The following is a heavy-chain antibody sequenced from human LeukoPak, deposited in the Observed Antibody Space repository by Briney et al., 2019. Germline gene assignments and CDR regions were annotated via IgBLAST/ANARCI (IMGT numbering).Heavy chain of an antibody. D-gene: IGHD1-26*01. J-gene: IGHJ4*02. CDR1: GFTFSTYG. Sequence: PGGSLRLSCAASGFTFSTYGMHWVRQAPGKRLEWVAFIWSDGSNKYYADSVKGRYTISRDNSKNTLYLQMNSLRAEDTAVYYCAKDRSSPLPPYYFDYWGQGTLVTVSS. CDR3: AKDRSSPLPPYYFDY. CDR2: IWSDGSNK. V-gene: IGHV3-30*02.